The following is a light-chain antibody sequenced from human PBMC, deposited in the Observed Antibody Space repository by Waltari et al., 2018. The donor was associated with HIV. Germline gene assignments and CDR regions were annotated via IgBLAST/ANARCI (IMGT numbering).Light chain of an antibody. V-gene: IGKV3D-15*01. CDR2: GAS. J-gene: IGKJ1*01. CDR3: HQYYHWPRT. CDR1: QSVKTN. Sequence: EAVMTQSPAPLSVSPAERAALSCRASQSVKTNLAWYQQKPGQAPRLLIHGASTTASGVAARFSGSGSGTEFTLTISSLQSEDVAVYFCHQYYHWPRTFGQGTKV.